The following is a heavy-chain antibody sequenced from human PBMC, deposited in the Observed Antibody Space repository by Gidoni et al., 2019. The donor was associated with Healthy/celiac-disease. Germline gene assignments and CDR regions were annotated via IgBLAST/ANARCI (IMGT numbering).Heavy chain of an antibody. D-gene: IGHD1-1*01. J-gene: IGHJ4*02. V-gene: IGHV3-30*18. CDR2: ISYDGSNK. CDR3: AKSRSGPQPNFDY. Sequence: QVQLVESGGGVVQPGRSLRLSCASSGFTFSSYGMHWVRQAPGKGLEWVAVISYDGSNKDYADSVKGRVTISRDNSKNTLYLQMNSLRAEDTAVYYCAKSRSGPQPNFDYWGQGTLVTVSS. CDR1: GFTFSSYG.